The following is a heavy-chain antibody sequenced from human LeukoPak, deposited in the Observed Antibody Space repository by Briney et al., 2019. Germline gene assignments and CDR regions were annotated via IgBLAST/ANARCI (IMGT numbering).Heavy chain of an antibody. CDR3: ARGGGSGSLWGYYFDY. CDR2: INHSGST. V-gene: IGHV4-34*01. Sequence: SETLSLTCAVYGGSFSGYHWSWIRQPPGKGLEWIGEINHSGSTNYNPSLKSRVTISVDTSKNQFSLKLSSVTAADTAVYYCARGGGSGSLWGYYFDYWGQGTLVTVSS. D-gene: IGHD3-10*01. J-gene: IGHJ4*02. CDR1: GGSFSGYH.